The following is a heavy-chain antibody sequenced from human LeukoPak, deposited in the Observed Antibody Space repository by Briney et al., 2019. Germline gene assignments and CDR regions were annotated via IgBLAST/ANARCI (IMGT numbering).Heavy chain of an antibody. CDR3: ASATYYGSGTEYFQH. CDR2: IYYSGST. J-gene: IGHJ1*01. V-gene: IGHV4-61*01. Sequence: PSETLSPTCTVSGGSVSSGSYYWSWIRQPPGKGLEWIGYIYYSGSTNYNPSLKSRVTISVDTSKNQFSLKLSSVTAADTAVYYCASATYYGSGTEYFQHWGQGTLVTVSS. D-gene: IGHD3-10*01. CDR1: GGSVSSGSYY.